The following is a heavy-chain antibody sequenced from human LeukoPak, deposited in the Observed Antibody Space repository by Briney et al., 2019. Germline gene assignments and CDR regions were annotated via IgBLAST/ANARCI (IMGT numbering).Heavy chain of an antibody. J-gene: IGHJ5*02. D-gene: IGHD3-16*02. V-gene: IGHV1-46*01. CDR3: ARDNSVGDIAWWFDP. CDR2: INPSGSST. CDR1: GYTFTGYY. Sequence: ASVKVSCKASGYTFTGYYMHWVRQAPGQGLEWMGLINPSGSSTLYAQKFQGRVTMTRDMSTTTDYMELSSLRSEDTAVYYCARDNSVGDIAWWFDPWGQGTLVTVSS.